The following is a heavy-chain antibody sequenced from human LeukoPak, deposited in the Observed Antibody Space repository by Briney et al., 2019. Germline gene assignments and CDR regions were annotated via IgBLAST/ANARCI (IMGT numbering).Heavy chain of an antibody. Sequence: GGSLRLSCAASGFTFSSYTIHWVRQAPGKGLEWVTLISHDGRNKNYADSVKGRFTISRDNSKKTLYLEVNSLRPEDTAVYYCARCSHQDYFGSMTYLFDYWGQGILVTVSS. CDR2: ISHDGRNK. V-gene: IGHV3-30*04. D-gene: IGHD3-10*01. J-gene: IGHJ4*02. CDR1: GFTFSSYT. CDR3: ARCSHQDYFGSMTYLFDY.